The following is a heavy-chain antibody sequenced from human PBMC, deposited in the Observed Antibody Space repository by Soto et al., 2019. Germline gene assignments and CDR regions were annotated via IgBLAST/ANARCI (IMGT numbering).Heavy chain of an antibody. J-gene: IGHJ4*02. CDR3: ARNPGTKTYYFAY. CDR2: INAGNGNT. Sequence: GASVKVSCKASGYTFTSYAMHWVRQAPGQRLEWMGWINAGNGNTKYSQKFQGRVTITRDTSASTAYMELSSLRSEDTAVYYCARNPGTKTYYFAYGGKGTLVTVSS. D-gene: IGHD1-1*01. V-gene: IGHV1-3*01. CDR1: GYTFTSYA.